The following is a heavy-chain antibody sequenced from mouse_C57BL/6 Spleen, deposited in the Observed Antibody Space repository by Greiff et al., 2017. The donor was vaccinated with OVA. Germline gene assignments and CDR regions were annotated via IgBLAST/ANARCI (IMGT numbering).Heavy chain of an antibody. D-gene: IGHD4-1*01. CDR1: GYTFTSYW. CDR3: AREGELGRDGFAY. V-gene: IGHV1-72*01. J-gene: IGHJ3*01. CDR2: IVPNSGGT. Sequence: QVQLQQPGAELVKPGASVKLSCKASGYTFTSYWMHWVKQRPGRGLEWIGRIVPNSGGTKYNEKFKSKATLTVDKPSSTADMQLSSLTSEDSAVYYCAREGELGRDGFAYWGQGTLVTVSA.